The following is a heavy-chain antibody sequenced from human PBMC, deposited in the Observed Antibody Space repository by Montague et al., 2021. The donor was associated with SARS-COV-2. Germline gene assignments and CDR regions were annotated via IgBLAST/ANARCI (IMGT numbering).Heavy chain of an antibody. D-gene: IGHD4-17*01. CDR1: SGSFSGYY. J-gene: IGHJ6*02. V-gene: IGHV4-34*01. Sequence: SETLSLTCAVYSGSFSGYYWSWIRQPPGKGLEWIGEINHSGSTNYNPSLKSRVTISVDTSKNQFSLKLSSVTAADTAVYYCARGRTVTTFYYYYGMDVWGQGTTVTVSS. CDR3: ARGRTVTTFYYYYGMDV. CDR2: INHSGST.